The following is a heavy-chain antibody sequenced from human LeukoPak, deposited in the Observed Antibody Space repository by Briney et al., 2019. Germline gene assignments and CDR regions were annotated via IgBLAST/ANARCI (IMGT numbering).Heavy chain of an antibody. V-gene: IGHV3-30*02. Sequence: PGGSLRLSCAASGFSFNNYGMHWVRQAPGRGLEWVAFIRYDGSKKYHVDSVKGRFTISRDNSKNTLYLQVNSLRVEDTAVYYCAKDLCSSTSCYLDIWGQGAMVTVSS. CDR3: AKDLCSSTSCYLDI. D-gene: IGHD2-2*01. CDR2: IRYDGSKK. CDR1: GFSFNNYG. J-gene: IGHJ3*02.